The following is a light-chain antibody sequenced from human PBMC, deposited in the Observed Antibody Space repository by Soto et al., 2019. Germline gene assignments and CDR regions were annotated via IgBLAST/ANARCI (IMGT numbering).Light chain of an antibody. Sequence: QSALTQPRSVSGSPGQSVTISCTGTSSDVGAYNYVSWYQQHPGKAPKVIIYDVSKRPSGVPDRFSASKSGSTATLTISGLQAEDESDSYCSSSAGRSNLVFGGGTKLTVL. CDR1: SSDVGAYNY. J-gene: IGLJ2*01. V-gene: IGLV2-11*01. CDR2: DVS. CDR3: SSSAGRSNLV.